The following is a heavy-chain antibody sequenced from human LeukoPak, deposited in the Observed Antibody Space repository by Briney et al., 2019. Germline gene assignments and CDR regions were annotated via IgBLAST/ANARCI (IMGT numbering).Heavy chain of an antibody. J-gene: IGHJ4*02. CDR2: INHSGST. CDR3: ARGPPRLWGSYRRSFDY. D-gene: IGHD3-16*02. V-gene: IGHV4-34*01. Sequence: SETLSLTCAGYGGSFSGYYWSWIRQPPGKGLEWIGEINHSGSTNYNPSLKSRVTISVDTSKNQFSLKLSSVTAADTAVYYCARGPPRLWGSYRRSFDYWGQGTLVTVSS. CDR1: GGSFSGYY.